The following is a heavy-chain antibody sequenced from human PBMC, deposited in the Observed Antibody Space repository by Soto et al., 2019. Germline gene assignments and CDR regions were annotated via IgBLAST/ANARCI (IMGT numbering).Heavy chain of an antibody. D-gene: IGHD3-10*01. CDR3: ARVPGWGEYMDV. J-gene: IGHJ6*03. Sequence: SETLSLTCTVSDGSINSYFWSWIRQPPGKGLEWIGYISDDGSTDYNPSLKSRVTISKDTSKNQFSLKLRSVTAADTAVYFCARVPGWGEYMDVWGKGTTVTVSS. CDR2: ISDDGST. CDR1: DGSINSYF. V-gene: IGHV4-59*01.